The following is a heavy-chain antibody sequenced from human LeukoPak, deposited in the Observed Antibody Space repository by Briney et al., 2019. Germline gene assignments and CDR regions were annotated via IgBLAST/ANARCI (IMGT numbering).Heavy chain of an antibody. CDR3: AGDYDSSGFLDF. Sequence: GGSLRLSCAASEFTFSSYSMTWVRQAPGKGLEWVSSISSSNNYIYYADSVKGRFTISRDNAKNSLFLHMNSLRPEDTAVYYCAGDYDSSGFLDFWGQGTLVTVSS. CDR1: EFTFSSYS. D-gene: IGHD3-22*01. V-gene: IGHV3-21*01. CDR2: ISSSNNYI. J-gene: IGHJ4*02.